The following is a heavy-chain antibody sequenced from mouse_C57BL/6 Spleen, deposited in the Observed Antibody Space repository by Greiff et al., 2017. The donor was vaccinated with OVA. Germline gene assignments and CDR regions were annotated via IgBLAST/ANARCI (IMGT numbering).Heavy chain of an antibody. D-gene: IGHD2-4*01. Sequence: EVQLQESGGGLVKPGGSLKLSCAASGFTFSSYTMSWVRQTPEKRLEWVATISGGGGNTYYPDSVKGRFTISRDNAKNTLYLQMSSLRSEDTALYYCARHHDYDGDYYAMDYWGQGTSVTVSS. CDR3: ARHHDYDGDYYAMDY. V-gene: IGHV5-9*01. J-gene: IGHJ4*01. CDR1: GFTFSSYT. CDR2: ISGGGGNT.